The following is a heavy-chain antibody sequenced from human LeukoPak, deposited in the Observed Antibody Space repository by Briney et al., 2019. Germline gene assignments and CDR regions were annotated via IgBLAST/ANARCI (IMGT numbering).Heavy chain of an antibody. D-gene: IGHD2-15*01. CDR3: ARGRYCGGVGCYGAR. CDR2: IRTKNNGGTT. J-gene: IGHJ4*02. CDR1: GFTFGDYA. V-gene: IGHV3-49*03. Sequence: GRSLRLSCATSGFTFGDYALSWFRQAPGKGLEWVGFIRTKNNGGTTEYAASVKGRFIISRDDSKSIADLQMNSLKIEDTGVYFCARGRYCGGVGCYGARWGRGTLVTVSS.